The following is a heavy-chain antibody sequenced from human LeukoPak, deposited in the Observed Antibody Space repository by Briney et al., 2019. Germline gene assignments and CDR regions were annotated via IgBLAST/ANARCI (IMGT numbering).Heavy chain of an antibody. Sequence: GGSLRLSCAASGFTFSNAWMSWVRQAPGKGLEWVGRIKSKTDGGTTDYAAPVKGRFTISRDDSKNTLYLQMNSLKTEDTVVYYCTTDYEWELPDYWGQGTLVTVSS. J-gene: IGHJ4*02. CDR1: GFTFSNAW. D-gene: IGHD1-26*01. CDR2: IKSKTDGGTT. V-gene: IGHV3-15*01. CDR3: TTDYEWELPDY.